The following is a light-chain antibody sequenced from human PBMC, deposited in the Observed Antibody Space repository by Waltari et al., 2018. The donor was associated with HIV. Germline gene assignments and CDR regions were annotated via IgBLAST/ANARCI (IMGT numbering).Light chain of an antibody. J-gene: IGKJ1*01. CDR2: WAS. V-gene: IGKV4-1*01. CDR1: QSVLYSSNNKNY. CDR3: QQYYSTPLT. Sequence: DIVMTQSPDSLVVSLGERATINCKSSQSVLYSSNNKNYLAWYQQKLGQPPKLLIYWASTRESGVPDRFSGSGSGTDFTLTIRSLQAEDVAVYYCQQYYSTPLTFGQGTKVEIK.